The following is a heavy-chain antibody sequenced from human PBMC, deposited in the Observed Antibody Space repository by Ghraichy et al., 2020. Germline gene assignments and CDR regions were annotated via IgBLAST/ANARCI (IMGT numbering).Heavy chain of an antibody. J-gene: IGHJ5*02. CDR2: IKQDGSEK. CDR3: ARDLTTGWWFDP. Sequence: GVLNISCAASGFTFSSYWMSWVRQAPGKGLEWVANIKQDGSEKYYVDSVKGRFTISRDNAKNSLYLQMNSLRAEDTAVYYCARDLTTGWWFDPWGQGTLVTVSS. CDR1: GFTFSSYW. D-gene: IGHD6-19*01. V-gene: IGHV3-7*01.